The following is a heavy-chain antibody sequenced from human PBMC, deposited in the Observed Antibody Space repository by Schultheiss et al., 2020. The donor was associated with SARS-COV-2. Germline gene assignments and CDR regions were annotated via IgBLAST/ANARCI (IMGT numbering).Heavy chain of an antibody. V-gene: IGHV3-23*01. D-gene: IGHD2-21*02. CDR3: AKDLYWHIVVVTNMDV. Sequence: GESLKISCAASGFTFSSYWMSWVRQAPGKGLEWVSAISGSGGSTYYADSVKGRFTISRDNSKNTLYLQMNSLRAEDTAVYYCAKDLYWHIVVVTNMDVWGQGTTVTVSS. J-gene: IGHJ6*02. CDR2: ISGSGGST. CDR1: GFTFSSYW.